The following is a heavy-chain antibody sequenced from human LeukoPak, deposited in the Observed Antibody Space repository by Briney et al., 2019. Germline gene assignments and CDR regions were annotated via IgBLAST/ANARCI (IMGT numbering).Heavy chain of an antibody. CDR1: GYIFTSCW. D-gene: IGHD4-23*01. CDR3: ARLYYGGKGSFDY. V-gene: IGHV5-51*01. J-gene: IGHJ4*02. CDR2: IYPADSDT. Sequence: GESLKISCKGSGYIFTSCWIGWVRQMPGKSLEWMGIIYPADSDTRYSPSFQGQVTISADKSISTAYLQWSSLKASDTAMYYCARLYYGGKGSFDYWGQGTLVTVSS.